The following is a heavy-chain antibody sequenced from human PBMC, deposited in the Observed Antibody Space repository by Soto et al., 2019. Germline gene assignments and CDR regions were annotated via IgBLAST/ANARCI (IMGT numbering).Heavy chain of an antibody. V-gene: IGHV1-69*06. CDR2: IIPIFGTA. CDR3: ANLVVTAILPDYYYYGMDV. D-gene: IGHD2-21*02. CDR1: GGTFSSYA. Sequence: CKASGGTFSSYAISWVRQAPGQGLEWMGGIIPIFGTANYAQKFQGRVTITADKSTSTAYMELSSLRSEDTAVYYCANLVVTAILPDYYYYGMDVWGQGTTVTVSS. J-gene: IGHJ6*02.